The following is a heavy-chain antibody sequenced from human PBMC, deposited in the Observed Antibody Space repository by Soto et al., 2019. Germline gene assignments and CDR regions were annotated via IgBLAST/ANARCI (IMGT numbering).Heavy chain of an antibody. D-gene: IGHD3-9*01. J-gene: IGHJ4*02. CDR3: ARDLSQTSDSATKLGWLLEGYYFDY. Sequence: ASVKVSCKASGYTFTSYAMRWVRQAPGQRLEWMGWINAGNGNTKYSQKFQGRVTITRDTSASTAYMELSSLRSEDTAVYYCARDLSQTSDSATKLGWLLEGYYFDYWGQGTLVTVSS. V-gene: IGHV1-3*01. CDR2: INAGNGNT. CDR1: GYTFTSYA.